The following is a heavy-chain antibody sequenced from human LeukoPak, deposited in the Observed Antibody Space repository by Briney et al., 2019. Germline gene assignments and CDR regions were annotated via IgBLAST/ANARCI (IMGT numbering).Heavy chain of an antibody. V-gene: IGHV1-8*01. J-gene: IGHJ3*02. D-gene: IGHD3-22*01. CDR2: MNPNSGNT. CDR1: GYTLTELS. CDR3: AREYDSSGYYAFDI. Sequence: ASVKVPCKVSGYTLTELSMHWVRQAPGKGLEWMGWMNPNSGNTGYAQKFQGRVTMTRNTSISTAYMELSSLRSEDTAVYYCAREYDSSGYYAFDIWGQGTMVTVSS.